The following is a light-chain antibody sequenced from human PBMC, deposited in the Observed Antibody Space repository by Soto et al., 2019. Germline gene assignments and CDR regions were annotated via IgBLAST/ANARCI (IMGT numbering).Light chain of an antibody. CDR1: QSVGES. J-gene: IGKJ1*01. V-gene: IGKV3-20*01. CDR3: QQFGGSPRT. CDR2: RVF. Sequence: EIVLTQSPGTLSLSTGERATLSCRASQSVGESLVWYQQKPGQAPRLLIYRVFNRATGIPDRFSGSGSGTDFTLTISRLEPEDFAVYYCQQFGGSPRTFGRGTKVDIK.